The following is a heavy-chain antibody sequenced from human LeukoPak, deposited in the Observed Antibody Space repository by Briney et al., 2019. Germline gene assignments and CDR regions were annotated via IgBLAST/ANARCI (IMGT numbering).Heavy chain of an antibody. J-gene: IGHJ4*02. CDR2: IIPILGIA. CDR3: ARDPDSSKAPRDY. V-gene: IGHV1-69*04. Sequence: SVKVSCKASGFPLNTYYVHWVRQAPGQGLEWMGRIIPILGIANYAQKFQGRVTITADKSTSTAYMELSSLRSEDTAVYYCARDPDSSKAPRDYWGQGTLVTVSS. D-gene: IGHD6-19*01. CDR1: GFPLNTYY.